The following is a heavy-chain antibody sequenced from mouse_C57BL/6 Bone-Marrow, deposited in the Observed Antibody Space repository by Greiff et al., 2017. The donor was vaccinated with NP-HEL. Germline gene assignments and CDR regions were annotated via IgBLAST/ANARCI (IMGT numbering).Heavy chain of an antibody. CDR3: ARPPDYYGSSPWFAY. V-gene: IGHV5-6*01. D-gene: IGHD1-1*01. Sequence: EVMLVESGGDLVKPGGSLKLSCAASGFTFSSYGMSWVRQTPDKRLEWVATISSGGSYTYYPDSVKGRFTISRDNAKNTLYLQMSSLKSEDTAMYYCARPPDYYGSSPWFAYWGQGTLVTVSA. CDR1: GFTFSSYG. J-gene: IGHJ3*01. CDR2: ISSGGSYT.